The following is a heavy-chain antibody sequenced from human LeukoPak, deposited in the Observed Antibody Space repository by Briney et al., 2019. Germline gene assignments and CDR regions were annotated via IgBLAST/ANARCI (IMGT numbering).Heavy chain of an antibody. CDR1: GGSFSGYY. CDR3: ASEAYDSSGYYALFDY. V-gene: IGHV4-34*01. Sequence: KPSETLSLTCAVYGGSFSGYYWSWIRQPPGKGLEWIGEINHSGSTNYNPSLKSRVTISVDTSKNQFSLKLSSVTAADTAVYYCASEAYDSSGYYALFDYWGQGTLVTVSS. D-gene: IGHD3-22*01. J-gene: IGHJ4*02. CDR2: INHSGST.